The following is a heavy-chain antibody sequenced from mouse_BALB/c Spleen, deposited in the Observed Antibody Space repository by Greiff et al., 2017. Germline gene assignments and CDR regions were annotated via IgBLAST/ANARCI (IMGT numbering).Heavy chain of an antibody. J-gene: IGHJ1*01. V-gene: IGHV2-9-2*01. CDR1: GFSLTSYD. D-gene: IGHD2-1*01. Sequence: QVQLKESGPGLVAPSQSLSITCTVSGFSLTSYDISWIRQPPGKGLEWLGVIWTGGGTNYNSAFMSRLSISKDNSKSQVFLKMNSLQTDDTAIYYCVRDYYGNSRRYFDVWGAGTTVTVSS. CDR3: VRDYYGNSRRYFDV. CDR2: IWTGGGT.